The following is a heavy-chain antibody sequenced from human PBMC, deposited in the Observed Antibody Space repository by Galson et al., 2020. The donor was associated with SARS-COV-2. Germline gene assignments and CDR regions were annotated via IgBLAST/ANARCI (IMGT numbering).Heavy chain of an antibody. CDR3: ARGDMGNDYFDY. CDR1: GFTSSSYW. Sequence: GGSLRLSCAASGFTSSSYWMHWVRQAPGKGLVWVSRIYSEGSSTSYADSVKGRFTVSGDNAKNTLYLQMNSLRAEDTAVYYCARGDMGNDYFDYWGQGALFTVSS. V-gene: IGHV3-74*01. D-gene: IGHD7-27*01. J-gene: IGHJ4*02. CDR2: IYSEGSST.